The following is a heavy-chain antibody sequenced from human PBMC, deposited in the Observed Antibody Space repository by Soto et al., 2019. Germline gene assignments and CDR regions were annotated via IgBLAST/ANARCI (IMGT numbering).Heavy chain of an antibody. CDR3: ARHVSVAVLAY. Sequence: SATLSLTCTVSGDSITSNSYFWAWIRQPPGKGLEWIGSIYYSGTTYYNPSLKSRVTISVDRSKNQFSLKLSSVTAADTAVYYCARHVSVAVLAYWGQGALVTVSS. CDR1: GDSITSNSYF. CDR2: IYYSGTT. J-gene: IGHJ4*02. V-gene: IGHV4-39*01.